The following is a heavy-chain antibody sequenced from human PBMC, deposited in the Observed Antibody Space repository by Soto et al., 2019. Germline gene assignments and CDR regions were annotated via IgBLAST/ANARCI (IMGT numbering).Heavy chain of an antibody. J-gene: IGHJ4*02. CDR2: IYSSGST. V-gene: IGHV4-59*01. Sequence: QVQLQESGPGLVKPSETLSLTCTVSGGSITSYYWKWIRQPPGKGLEWIGYIYSSGSTNYTPSLRGRVSMSLDTSKNQVSLNVTSVTAADTAVYYCAATPRYWGQGRLVTVSS. CDR3: AATPRY. D-gene: IGHD2-15*01. CDR1: GGSITSYY.